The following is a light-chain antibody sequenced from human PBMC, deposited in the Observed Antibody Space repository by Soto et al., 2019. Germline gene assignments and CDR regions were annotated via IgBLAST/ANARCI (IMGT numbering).Light chain of an antibody. V-gene: IGKV1-5*01. CDR3: QQYNYYWT. CDR1: QSARNW. CDR2: DAS. J-gene: IGKJ1*01. Sequence: DIQMTHSPSTLSASIGDRVTITCRASQSARNWLAWYQQTPGKAPKLLIYDASTLEDGVPPRFSGSGYGTEFTLTISSLQPDDFATYYCQQYNYYWTFGQGTKVDIK.